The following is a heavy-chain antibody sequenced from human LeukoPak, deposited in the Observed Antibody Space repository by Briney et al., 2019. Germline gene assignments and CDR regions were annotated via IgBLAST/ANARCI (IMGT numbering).Heavy chain of an antibody. Sequence: GGSLRLSCAASGFTFDNYAMHWVRQAPGKGLEWVSLISGGGGSTSYADSVKGRFTISRDNNKGSLYLQMNSLRTEDTALYYCAKVLGSSSWYSLGYWGQGILVTVSS. CDR3: AKVLGSSSWYSLGY. CDR2: ISGGGGST. J-gene: IGHJ4*02. V-gene: IGHV3-43*02. CDR1: GFTFDNYA. D-gene: IGHD6-13*01.